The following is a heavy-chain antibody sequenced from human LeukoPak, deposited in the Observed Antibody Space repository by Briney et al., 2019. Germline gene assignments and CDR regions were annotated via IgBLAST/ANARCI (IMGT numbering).Heavy chain of an antibody. J-gene: IGHJ6*02. CDR2: ISGSGGST. Sequence: PGGSLRLSCAASGFTFSSYAMSWVRQAPGKGLEWVSAISGSGGSTYYADSVKGRFTISRDNSKNTLYLQMNSLRAEDTAVYYCAKDMMAARFMGHYYGMDVWGQGTTVTVSS. D-gene: IGHD6-6*01. CDR3: AKDMMAARFMGHYYGMDV. CDR1: GFTFSSYA. V-gene: IGHV3-23*01.